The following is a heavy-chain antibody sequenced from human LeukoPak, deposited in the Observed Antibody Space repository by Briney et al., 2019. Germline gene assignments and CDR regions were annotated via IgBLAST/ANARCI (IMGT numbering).Heavy chain of an antibody. V-gene: IGHV4-34*01. CDR3: ARGDPHSSADAFDI. J-gene: IGHJ3*02. CDR1: GGSFSGYY. D-gene: IGHD6-25*01. CDR2: INHSGST. Sequence: ETLSLTCAVYGGSFSGYYWSWIRQPPGMGLEWIGEINHSGSTNYNPSLKSRVTISVDTSKNQFSLKLSSVTAADTAVYYCARGDPHSSADAFDIWGQGTMVTVSS.